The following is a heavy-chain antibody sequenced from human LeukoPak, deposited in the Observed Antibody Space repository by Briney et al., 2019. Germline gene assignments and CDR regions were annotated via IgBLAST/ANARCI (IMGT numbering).Heavy chain of an antibody. CDR1: GFIFSNAW. D-gene: IGHD4-17*01. CDR2: IKSAFHGETT. Sequence: NPGGSLRLSCAASGFIFSNAWMTWVRQAPGKGLEWVGRIKSAFHGETTDYAAPVRGRFTFSRDDSQNTLYLQMNSLKTEDTAVYYCTTDATVTISNYFDYWGPGTLVTVSS. J-gene: IGHJ4*02. CDR3: TTDATVTISNYFDY. V-gene: IGHV3-15*01.